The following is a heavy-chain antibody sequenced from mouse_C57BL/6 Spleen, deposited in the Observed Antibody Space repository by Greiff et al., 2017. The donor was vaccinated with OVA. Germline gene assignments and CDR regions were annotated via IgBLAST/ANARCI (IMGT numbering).Heavy chain of an antibody. J-gene: IGHJ2*01. CDR1: GFTFSSYG. CDR3: ARSSSLDY. Sequence: DVQLVESGGDLVKPGGSLKLSCAASGFTFSSYGMSWVRQTPDKRLEWVATISSGGSYTYYPDSVKGRFTISRDNAKNTLYLQMSSLKSEDTAMYYCARSSSLDYWGQGTTLTVSS. D-gene: IGHD1-1*01. V-gene: IGHV5-6*01. CDR2: ISSGGSYT.